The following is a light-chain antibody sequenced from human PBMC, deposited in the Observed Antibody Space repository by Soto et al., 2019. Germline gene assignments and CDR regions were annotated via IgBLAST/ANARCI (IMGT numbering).Light chain of an antibody. CDR1: NNDVGAYNY. Sequence: QSVLTQPASVSGSPGQSITISCTGSNNDVGAYNYVSWYQQHPGKAPKTMIYDVSNRPSGVSNRFSGSKSGNTASLTISGLQAEDEADYYCSSYTRSSTVVFGGGTKVTV. V-gene: IGLV2-14*03. CDR3: SSYTRSSTVV. J-gene: IGLJ3*02. CDR2: DVS.